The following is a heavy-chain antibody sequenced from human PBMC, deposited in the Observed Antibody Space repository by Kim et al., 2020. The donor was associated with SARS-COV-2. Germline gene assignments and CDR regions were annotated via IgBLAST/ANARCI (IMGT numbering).Heavy chain of an antibody. D-gene: IGHD2-2*01. Sequence: GGSLRLSCAASGFTFSNAWMSWVRQAPGKGLEWVGRIKSKTDGGTTDYAAPVKGRFTISRDDSKNTLYLQMNSLKTEDTAVYYCTTVWGLNVYCSSTSCYPEVPSWGQGTLVTVSS. CDR2: IKSKTDGGTT. CDR1: GFTFSNAW. CDR3: TTVWGLNVYCSSTSCYPEVPS. V-gene: IGHV3-15*01. J-gene: IGHJ5*02.